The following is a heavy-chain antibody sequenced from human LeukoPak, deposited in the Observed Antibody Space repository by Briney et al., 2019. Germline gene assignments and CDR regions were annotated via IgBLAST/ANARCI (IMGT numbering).Heavy chain of an antibody. D-gene: IGHD3-10*01. CDR1: GFSFSSHS. CDR2: VSSSSSFI. V-gene: IGHV3-21*01. Sequence: PGGSRRLSCAASGFSFSSHSMNWVRQAPGKGLEWVSSVSSSSSFIYYADSVKGRFTISRDNAKKSLYLQMNSLRAEDTAVYYCARDRVSGFGPDYWGQGTLVTVSS. J-gene: IGHJ4*02. CDR3: ARDRVSGFGPDY.